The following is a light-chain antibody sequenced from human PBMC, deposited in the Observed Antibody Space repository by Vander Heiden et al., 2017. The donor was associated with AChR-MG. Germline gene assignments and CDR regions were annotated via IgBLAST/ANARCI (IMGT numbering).Light chain of an antibody. J-gene: IGLJ2*01. CDR3: AAWDDSLNGVV. CDR1: SSNIGINT. V-gene: IGLV1-44*01. Sequence: QSVLTQPPSASETPGQTVTIPFSGSSSNIGINTVNWYQQLPGTAPKLLIYSNNQRPSGVPDRFSGSKSGTAASLAISGLQSEDEADYYCAAWDDSLNGVVFGGGTKLTVL. CDR2: SNN.